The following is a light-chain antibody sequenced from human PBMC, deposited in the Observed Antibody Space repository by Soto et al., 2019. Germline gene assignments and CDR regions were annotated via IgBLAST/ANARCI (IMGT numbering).Light chain of an antibody. J-gene: IGKJ1*01. V-gene: IGKV1-5*03. CDR1: QLISSC. CDR3: QHYNSYSGA. Sequence: DIQMTQSPSTLPASVGDRVTITFRASQLISSCFAWYHQKPATSPKLLIYKASTIRSGVPSRFFGSRSGREFSLIISSMQPDDFATYYCQHYNSYSGAFGQGTKVDIK. CDR2: KAS.